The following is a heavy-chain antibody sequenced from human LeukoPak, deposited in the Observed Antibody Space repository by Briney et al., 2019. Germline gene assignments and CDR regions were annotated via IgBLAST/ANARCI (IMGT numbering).Heavy chain of an antibody. J-gene: IGHJ4*02. CDR1: GFTFSSYA. Sequence: GGSLRLSCAASGFTFSSYAMHWVRQAPGKGLEWVAVISYDGSNKYYADSVKGRFTISRDNSKNTLYLQMNSLRAEDTAVYYCARGYYDTIYWGQGTLVTVS. CDR3: ARGYYDTIY. V-gene: IGHV3-30-3*01. CDR2: ISYDGSNK. D-gene: IGHD3-22*01.